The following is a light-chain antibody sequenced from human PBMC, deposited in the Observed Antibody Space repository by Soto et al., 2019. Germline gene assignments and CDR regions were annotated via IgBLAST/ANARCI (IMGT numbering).Light chain of an antibody. CDR3: SSVAGVSTV. CDR2: EVT. V-gene: IGLV2-8*01. J-gene: IGLJ1*01. CDR1: SSDIGYYNY. Sequence: QSVLTQPPSASGSPGQSVTISCTGTSSDIGYYNYVSWYQQHPGKAPKLLIYEVTKRPSGVPDRFSGSKSGNTASLTVSGLQAEDEADYYCSSVAGVSTVFGTGTKLTVL.